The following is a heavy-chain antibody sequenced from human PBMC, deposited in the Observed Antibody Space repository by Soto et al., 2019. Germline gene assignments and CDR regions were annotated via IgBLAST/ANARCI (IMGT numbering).Heavy chain of an antibody. Sequence: SQTLSLTCAISGDSVSSNSVAWNWNRQSPSRGLEWLGRTYYRSKWYNDYGVTVKGRITINPDTSKNQFSLQLNSVTPEDTAVYYCARGRFNAFGIWGQGTMVTVSS. J-gene: IGHJ3*02. CDR1: GDSVSSNSVA. CDR2: TYYRSKWYN. CDR3: ARGRFNAFGI. D-gene: IGHD3-3*01. V-gene: IGHV6-1*01.